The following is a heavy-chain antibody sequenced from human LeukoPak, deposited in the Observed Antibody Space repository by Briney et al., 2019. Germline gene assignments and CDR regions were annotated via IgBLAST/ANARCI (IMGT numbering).Heavy chain of an antibody. CDR3: ARGGYSYGANYYYYYYMDV. V-gene: IGHV1-2*05. D-gene: IGHD5-18*01. CDR2: INPNSGGT. Sequence: GASVKVSCKASGYTFTGYYMHWVRQAPGQGLEWMGRINPNSGGTNYAQKFQGRVTMTRDTSISTAYMELSRLRSDDTGVYYCARGGYSYGANYYYYYYMDVWGKGTTVTVSS. CDR1: GYTFTGYY. J-gene: IGHJ6*03.